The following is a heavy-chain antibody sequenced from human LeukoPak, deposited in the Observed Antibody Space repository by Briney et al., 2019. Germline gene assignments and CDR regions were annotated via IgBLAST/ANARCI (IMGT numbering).Heavy chain of an antibody. J-gene: IGHJ5*02. CDR3: ARLLTVRKNWFDP. CDR2: IYNSARST. CDR1: GDSISSATYY. D-gene: IGHD3-10*01. Sequence: SETLSLTCTVSGDSISSATYYWSWIRQHPGTGLEFIGYIYNSARSTYYNPSLKRRPFISIDTSKNQFSLKLSSVTAADTAVYYCARLLTVRKNWFDPWGQGTLVTVSS. V-gene: IGHV4-31*03.